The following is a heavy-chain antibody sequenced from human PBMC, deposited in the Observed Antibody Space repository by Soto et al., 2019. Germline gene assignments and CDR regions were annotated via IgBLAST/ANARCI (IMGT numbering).Heavy chain of an antibody. D-gene: IGHD1-26*01. Sequence: QMQLVQSGPEVKKPGTSVKVSCKASTFTFTSSAVQWVRQARGQRLEWIGWIVVGSGNTKYAQNFKERVTITRDMSSGTAYLELSSLRSEGTAVYYCATHREGATYYCDYWGQGTLLTVSS. CDR3: ATHREGATYYCDY. CDR1: TFTFTSSA. V-gene: IGHV1-58*01. J-gene: IGHJ4*02. CDR2: IVVGSGNT.